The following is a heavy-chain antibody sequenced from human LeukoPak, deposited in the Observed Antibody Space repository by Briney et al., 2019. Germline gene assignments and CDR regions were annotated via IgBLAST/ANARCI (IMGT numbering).Heavy chain of an antibody. Sequence: GESLKISCKGSGYTFTNYWIGWVRQMPGKGLEWMGIIWPSDSDTRYSPSFQGQVTISADKSISTAYLQWSSLKASDTAIYFCARCISGYYIDYWGQGTLVSVSS. J-gene: IGHJ4*02. CDR2: IWPSDSDT. CDR3: ARCISGYYIDY. CDR1: GYTFTNYW. V-gene: IGHV5-51*01. D-gene: IGHD1-26*01.